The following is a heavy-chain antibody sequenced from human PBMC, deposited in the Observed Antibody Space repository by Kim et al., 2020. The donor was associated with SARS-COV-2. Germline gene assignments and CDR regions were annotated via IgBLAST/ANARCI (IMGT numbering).Heavy chain of an antibody. CDR2: IYYSGST. CDR1: GGSISSYY. CDR3: ARLASDSRGYFCYFDE. Sequence: SETLSLTCTVSGGSISSYYWSWIRQPPGKGLEWIGYIYYSGSTNYNPSPKSRVTISADTSKNQFSLKLSSVTAADTAEDYCARLASDSRGYFCYFDECG. V-gene: IGHV4-59*08. J-gene: IGHJ4*01. D-gene: IGHD3-22*01.